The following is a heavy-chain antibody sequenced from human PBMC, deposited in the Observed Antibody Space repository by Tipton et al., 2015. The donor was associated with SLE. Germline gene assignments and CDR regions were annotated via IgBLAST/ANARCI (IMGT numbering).Heavy chain of an antibody. CDR3: ARGPYFSMDL. CDR1: NGSISSSPYY. Sequence: TLSLTCTVSNGSISSSPYYWGWNRPSPGKGMDGVSILYYSGSTYYNPSLKSRVTISVDTTRNQCSLNLTSVTAADTAVYYRARGPYFSMDLWGKGPSVTVSS. V-gene: IGHV4-39*07. CDR2: LYYSGST. J-gene: IGHJ6*03.